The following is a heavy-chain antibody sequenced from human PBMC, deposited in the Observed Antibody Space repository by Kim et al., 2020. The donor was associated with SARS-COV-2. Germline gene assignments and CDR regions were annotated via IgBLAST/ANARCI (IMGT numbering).Heavy chain of an antibody. V-gene: IGHV4-31*11. Sequence: SETLSLTCAVSGGSINSDTYYDWSWIRQHPGLGLQWIASISYTGRTSYNPSLKSRLIVSVDTSKNQFSLKLSSLTAADTAVYYCARVDLIGEFFDYWGQGTLVTVTS. D-gene: IGHD3-10*01. CDR3: ARVDLIGEFFDY. CDR2: ISYTGRT. J-gene: IGHJ4*02. CDR1: GGSINSDTYYD.